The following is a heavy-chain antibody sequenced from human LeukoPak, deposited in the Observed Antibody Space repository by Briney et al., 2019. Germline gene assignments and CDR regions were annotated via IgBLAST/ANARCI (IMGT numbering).Heavy chain of an antibody. D-gene: IGHD4-17*01. J-gene: IGHJ3*02. V-gene: IGHV4-31*03. Sequence: SETLSLTCTVSGGSISSGGYYWSWIRQHPGTGLEWIGYIYYSGSTYYNPSLKSRVTISVDTSKNQFSLKLSSVTAADTAVYYCARGHGDYGDAFDIWGQGTMVTVSS. CDR1: GGSISSGGYY. CDR3: ARGHGDYGDAFDI. CDR2: IYYSGST.